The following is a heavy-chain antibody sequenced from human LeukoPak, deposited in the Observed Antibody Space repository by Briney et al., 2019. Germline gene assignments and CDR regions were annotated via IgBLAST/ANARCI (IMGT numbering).Heavy chain of an antibody. CDR1: EHIFTIYH. CDR3: ALVTSGNWWFDP. J-gene: IGHJ5*02. CDR2: INPDTGVT. Sequence: ASVKVSCKTSEHIFTIYHIHWVRQAPGQGLEWVAWINPDTGVTKYAQDLQGRVTVARDTSLTTTYMELSTLTSDDTAVYYCALVTSGNWWFDPWGPGTLVTVSS. V-gene: IGHV1-2*02. D-gene: IGHD2-21*02.